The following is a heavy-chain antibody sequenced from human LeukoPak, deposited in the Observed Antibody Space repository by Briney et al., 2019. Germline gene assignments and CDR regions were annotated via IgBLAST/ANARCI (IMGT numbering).Heavy chain of an antibody. V-gene: IGHV3-9*01. Sequence: GGSLRLSCAASGFTFDDYAMHWVRQAPGKGLEWVSGISWNSGSIGYADSVKGRFTISRDNAKNSLYLQMNSLRAEDTAVYYCARGFVGGGLYYFDYWGQGTLVTVSS. CDR1: GFTFDDYA. CDR3: ARGFVGGGLYYFDY. J-gene: IGHJ4*02. CDR2: ISWNSGSI.